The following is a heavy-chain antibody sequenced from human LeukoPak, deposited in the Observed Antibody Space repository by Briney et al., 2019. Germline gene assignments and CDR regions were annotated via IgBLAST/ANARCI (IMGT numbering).Heavy chain of an antibody. D-gene: IGHD5-12*01. CDR2: ISWNSGSI. CDR3: AKDGGVGQDIVASYYFDY. J-gene: IGHJ4*02. V-gene: IGHV3-9*01. Sequence: GRSLRLSCAASGFTFDDYAMHWVRQAPGKGLEWVSGISWNSGSIGYADSMKGRFTISRDNAKNSLYLQMNSLRAEDTALYYCAKDGGVGQDIVASYYFDYWGQGTLVTVSS. CDR1: GFTFDDYA.